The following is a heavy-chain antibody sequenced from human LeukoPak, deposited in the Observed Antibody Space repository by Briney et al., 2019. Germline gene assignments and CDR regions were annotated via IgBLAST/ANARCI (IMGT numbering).Heavy chain of an antibody. Sequence: SETPSLTCAVSGGSISSGGYSWSWIRQPPGKGLEWIGYIYYSGSTYYNPSLKSRVTISVDTSKNQFSLKLSSVTAADTAVYYCARGGVNSSSWYSDYWGQGTLVTVSS. CDR1: GGSISSGGYS. CDR3: ARGGVNSSSWYSDY. CDR2: IYYSGST. V-gene: IGHV4-30-4*07. D-gene: IGHD6-13*01. J-gene: IGHJ4*02.